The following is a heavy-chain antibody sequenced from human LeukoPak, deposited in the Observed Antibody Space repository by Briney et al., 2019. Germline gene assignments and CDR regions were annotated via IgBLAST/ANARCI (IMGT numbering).Heavy chain of an antibody. CDR2: IIPIFGTA. D-gene: IGHD5/OR15-5a*01. Sequence: SVKVSCKASGGTFSSYAISWVRQAPGQGLEWMGGIIPIFGTANYAQKFQGRVTITADKSTSTAYTELSSLRSEDTAVYYCARGSNESVWFDPWGQGTLVTVSS. CDR1: GGTFSSYA. CDR3: ARGSNESVWFDP. V-gene: IGHV1-69*06. J-gene: IGHJ5*02.